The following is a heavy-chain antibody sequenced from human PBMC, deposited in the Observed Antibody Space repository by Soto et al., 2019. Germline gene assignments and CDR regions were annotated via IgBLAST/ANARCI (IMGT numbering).Heavy chain of an antibody. CDR3: ASLVVPAAIGNYYYGMDV. Sequence: SVKVSCKASGGTFSSYAISWVRQAPGQGLEWMGGIIPIFGTANYAQKFQGRVTITADESTSTAYMELSSLRSEDTAVYYCASLVVPAAIGNYYYGMDVWGQGTTVTVSS. CDR2: IIPIFGTA. CDR1: GGTFSSYA. D-gene: IGHD2-2*02. J-gene: IGHJ6*02. V-gene: IGHV1-69*13.